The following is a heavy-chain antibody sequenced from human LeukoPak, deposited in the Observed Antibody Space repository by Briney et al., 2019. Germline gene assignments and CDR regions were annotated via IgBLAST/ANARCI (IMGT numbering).Heavy chain of an antibody. J-gene: IGHJ2*01. V-gene: IGHV4-31*03. D-gene: IGHD2-2*01. CDR2: TYYSGST. CDR3: AREDQGWYFDL. CDR1: GGSISSGGYY. Sequence: SETLSLTCTVSGGSISSGGYYWSWIRQHPGKGLEWIGYTYYSGSTYYNPSLKSRVTISVDTSKNQFSLKLSSVTAADTAVYYCAREDQGWYFDLWGRGTLVTVSS.